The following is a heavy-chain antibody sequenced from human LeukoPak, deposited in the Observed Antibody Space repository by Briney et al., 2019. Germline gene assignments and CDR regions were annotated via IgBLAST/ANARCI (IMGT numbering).Heavy chain of an antibody. CDR1: GFTFSSYA. V-gene: IGHV3-48*03. D-gene: IGHD3-10*01. CDR3: AREGRYYGSGSHRDGFDI. CDR2: ISSSGSPK. J-gene: IGHJ3*02. Sequence: QSGGSLRLSCAASGFTFSSYAMSWVRQAPGKGLEWVSAISSSGSPKYYADSVKGRFTISRDNAKNSLYLQMNSLTAEDTAIYYCAREGRYYGSGSHRDGFDIWGQGTMVTVSS.